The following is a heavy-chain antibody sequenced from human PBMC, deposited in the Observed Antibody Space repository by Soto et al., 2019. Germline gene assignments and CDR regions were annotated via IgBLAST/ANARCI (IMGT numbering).Heavy chain of an antibody. CDR3: ARGSEFRGVTASYYYYGMDV. CDR2: INPSGVST. V-gene: IGHV1-46*01. D-gene: IGHD2-21*02. CDR1: GYTFTSYY. J-gene: IGHJ6*02. Sequence: APVKVSCQASGYTFTSYYMHWVRQAPGQGLEWMGIINPSGVSTSHAQEFQDRVTMTSDTSTSTVYMELSSLRSEDSAVYYCARGSEFRGVTASYYYYGMDVWGQGTTVTVSS.